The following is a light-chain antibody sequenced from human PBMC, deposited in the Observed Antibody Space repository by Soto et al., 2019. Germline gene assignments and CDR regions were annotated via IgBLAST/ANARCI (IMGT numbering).Light chain of an antibody. V-gene: IGKV3-15*01. CDR3: QQYNSWWT. Sequence: EIVMTQPPATLSVSPGERVTLSCRASQTVSSNLAWYQQKPGQAPRLLIFGASTRATDIPARFSGSGSGTEFTLTISSLQSEDFATYYCQQYNSWWTFGQGTKVDIK. J-gene: IGKJ1*01. CDR1: QTVSSN. CDR2: GAS.